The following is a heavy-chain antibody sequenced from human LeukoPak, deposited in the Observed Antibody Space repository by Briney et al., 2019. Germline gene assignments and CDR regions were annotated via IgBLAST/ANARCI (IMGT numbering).Heavy chain of an antibody. CDR2: IYYSGST. Sequence: PSETLSLTCTVSGGSINTYYWSWIRQPPGKGLEWIGYIYYSGSTNYNPSLKSRVTISVDTSKNQFSLKLSSVTPADTAVYYCARARDGYTFGYWGQGTLVTVSS. CDR1: GGSINTYY. V-gene: IGHV4-59*01. CDR3: ARARDGYTFGY. J-gene: IGHJ4*02. D-gene: IGHD5-24*01.